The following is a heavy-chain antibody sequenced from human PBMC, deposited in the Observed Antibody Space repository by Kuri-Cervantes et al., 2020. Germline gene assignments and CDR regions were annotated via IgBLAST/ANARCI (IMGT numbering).Heavy chain of an antibody. D-gene: IGHD1-1*01. CDR1: GYTFTGYY. V-gene: IGHV1-2*02. CDR3: ASATSNWLGALDY. CDR2: INPNSGGT. J-gene: IGHJ4*02. Sequence: ASVKVSCKASGYTFTGYYMHWVRQAPGQGLEWMGWINPNSGGTNYAQKFQGRVTMTRDTSISTAYMELSSLRSEGTAVYYCASATSNWLGALDYWGQGTLVTVSS.